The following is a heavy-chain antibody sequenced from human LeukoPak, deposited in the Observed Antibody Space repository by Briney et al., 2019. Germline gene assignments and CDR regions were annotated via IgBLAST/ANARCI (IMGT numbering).Heavy chain of an antibody. D-gene: IGHD7-27*01. Sequence: NPSETLSLTCTVSGDSISSFYWSWIRQPPGKGLECIGYIYYGGSTIKYNPSLKSRVTISMDTSKNQLSLKLNSVTAADTAVYYCARAPHWDRPFDYWGQGTLVTVSS. V-gene: IGHV4-59*01. J-gene: IGHJ4*02. CDR1: GDSISSFY. CDR3: ARAPHWDRPFDY. CDR2: IYYGGSTI.